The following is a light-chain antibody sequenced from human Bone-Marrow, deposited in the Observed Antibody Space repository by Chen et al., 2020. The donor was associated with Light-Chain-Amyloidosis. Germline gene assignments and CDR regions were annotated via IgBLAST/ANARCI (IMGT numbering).Light chain of an antibody. J-gene: IGLJ1*01. V-gene: IGLV2-14*01. CDR3: SSYTITNTLV. CDR1: SSDVGSDNH. Sequence: QSALTQPASVSGSPGQSITIPCTGTSSDVGSDNHVSWYQQHPDKAPKHMIYEVTNRPSWVPDRFSGSKSDNTASLTISGFQTEDEADYFCSSYTITNTLVFGSGTRVTVL. CDR2: EVT.